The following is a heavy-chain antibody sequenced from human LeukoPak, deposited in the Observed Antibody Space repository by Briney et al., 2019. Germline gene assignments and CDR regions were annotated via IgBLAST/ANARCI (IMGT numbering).Heavy chain of an antibody. V-gene: IGHV3-21*01. J-gene: IGHJ5*02. Sequence: GGSLRLSCAASGFTFSSYSMNWVRQAPGKGLEWVSSISSSSSYIYYADSVKGRFTISRDNAKNSLYLQMNSLRAEDTAVYYCARDMISSAPENWFDPWGQGTLVTVSS. D-gene: IGHD3-16*01. CDR3: ARDMISSAPENWFDP. CDR1: GFTFSSYS. CDR2: ISSSSSYI.